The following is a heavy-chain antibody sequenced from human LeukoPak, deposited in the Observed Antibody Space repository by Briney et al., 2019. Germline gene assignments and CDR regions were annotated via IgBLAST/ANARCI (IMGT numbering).Heavy chain of an antibody. D-gene: IGHD3-3*01. J-gene: IGHJ5*02. CDR1: GYTFTSYD. CDR2: MNPNSGNT. Sequence: GASVKVSCKASGYTFTSYDINWVRQATGQGLEWMGWMNPNSGNTGYAQKFQGRVTITRNTSISTAYMELSSLRSEDTAVYYCARGGTIFGVVIMGDWFDPWGQGTLVTVSS. CDR3: ARGGTIFGVVIMGDWFDP. V-gene: IGHV1-8*03.